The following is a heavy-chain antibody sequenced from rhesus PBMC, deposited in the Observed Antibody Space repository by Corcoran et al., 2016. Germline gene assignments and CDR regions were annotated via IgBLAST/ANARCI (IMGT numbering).Heavy chain of an antibody. J-gene: IGHJ4*01. V-gene: IGHV1-111*02. CDR2: VDPEDVEA. Sequence: VQLVQSGAAVKKPGASVTISCKASGYTFTDYYLPWVRQAPGHGLGWDERVDPEDVEAIPAQKVRSIVTTTADTSKDTANVALSSLGSEDTGVYDGATGMGSGWYGVDCWGQGVLVTVSS. CDR3: ATGMGSGWYGVDC. CDR1: GYTFTDYY. D-gene: IGHD6-31*01.